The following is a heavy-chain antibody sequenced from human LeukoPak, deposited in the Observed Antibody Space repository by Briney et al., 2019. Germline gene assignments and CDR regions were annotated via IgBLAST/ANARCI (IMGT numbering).Heavy chain of an antibody. V-gene: IGHV4-59*01. Sequence: SETLSLTCTVSGGSISSYYWSWIRQPPGKGLEWIGYIYYSGNTNYNPSLQSRVTISIDTSKNQFSLKLSSVTAADTAVYYCARNPKSERDYYYGMDVWGQGTTVTVSS. J-gene: IGHJ6*02. CDR3: ARNPKSERDYYYGMDV. CDR2: IYYSGNT. CDR1: GGSISSYY.